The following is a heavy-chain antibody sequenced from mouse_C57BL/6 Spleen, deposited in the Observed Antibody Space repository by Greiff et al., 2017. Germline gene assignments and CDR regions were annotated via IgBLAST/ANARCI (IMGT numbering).Heavy chain of an antibody. V-gene: IGHV5-17*01. CDR1: GFTFSDYG. CDR2: ISSGSSTI. Sequence: EVKLVESGGGLVKPGGSLKLSCAASGFTFSDYGMHWVRQAPGKGLEWVAYISSGSSTIYYADTVKGRFTISRDNANNTLFLQMTSLRSEDTAMYYCARITTEMDYWGQGTSVTVSS. J-gene: IGHJ4*01. CDR3: ARITTEMDY. D-gene: IGHD1-1*01.